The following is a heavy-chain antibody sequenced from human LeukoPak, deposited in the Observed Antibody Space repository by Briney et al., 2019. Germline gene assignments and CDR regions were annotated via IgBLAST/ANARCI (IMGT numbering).Heavy chain of an antibody. Sequence: PSETLSLTCTVSGGSISSSSYYWGWIRQPPGKGLEWIGSIYYSGSTYYNPSLKSRVTISVDTSKNQFSLKLSSVTAADTAVYYCARAIWFGELYDAFDIWGQGTMVTVSS. D-gene: IGHD3-10*01. CDR3: ARAIWFGELYDAFDI. CDR1: GGSISSSSYY. CDR2: IYYSGST. J-gene: IGHJ3*02. V-gene: IGHV4-39*07.